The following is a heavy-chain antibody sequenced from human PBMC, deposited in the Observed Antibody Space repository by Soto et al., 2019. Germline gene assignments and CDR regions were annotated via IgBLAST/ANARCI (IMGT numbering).Heavy chain of an antibody. J-gene: IGHJ6*04. Sequence: QMQLVQSGAEVKRTGASVRVSCKSSGYTFTSFYIHWVRQAPGQGLEWMGLINPRGGITNFAQRFQGSVNMTREMSTNTQYMELSSLTSDDTAVYYCASSPAFSSSWYGIPHDPSHGMDVWGEGTTVTVSP. CDR3: ASSPAFSSSWYGIPHDPSHGMDV. V-gene: IGHV1-46*01. CDR2: INPRGGIT. CDR1: GYTFTSFY. D-gene: IGHD6-13*01.